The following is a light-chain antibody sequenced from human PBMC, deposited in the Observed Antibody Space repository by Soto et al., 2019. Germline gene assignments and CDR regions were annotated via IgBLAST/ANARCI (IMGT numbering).Light chain of an antibody. CDR2: AAS. Sequence: EIVLTQSPGTLSLSTGEGATLSCRASQIVSYNYLAWYHQKPGQAPRLLIYAASYRATGIPDRFSGSGSGTDFTLTISRLETEDFAVYFCQQYGDSLSFGGGTKVETK. CDR3: QQYGDSLS. CDR1: QIVSYNY. J-gene: IGKJ4*02. V-gene: IGKV3-20*01.